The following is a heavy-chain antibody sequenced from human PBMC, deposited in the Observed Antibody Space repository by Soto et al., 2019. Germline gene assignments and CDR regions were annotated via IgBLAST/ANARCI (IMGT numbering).Heavy chain of an antibody. CDR2: INKDGSEE. J-gene: IGHJ4*02. CDR1: GFTFSSYW. V-gene: IGHV3-7*02. CDR3: AVSWYFGEFGLDV. D-gene: IGHD3-10*01. Sequence: DVQLVESGGGLVQPGGSLRLSCEVSGFTFSSYWMTWVRQAPGKGLAWVANINKDGSEEKYVDSVKGRFIVSRDNGKSSMYLEMNSLRAEDTAVYYCAVSWYFGEFGLDVWGQGTRVTVSS.